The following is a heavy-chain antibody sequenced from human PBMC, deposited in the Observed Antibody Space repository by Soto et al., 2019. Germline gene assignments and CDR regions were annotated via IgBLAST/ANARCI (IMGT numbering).Heavy chain of an antibody. CDR1: GGSISSGGYS. Sequence: SETLSLNCAVSGGSISSGGYSWSWIRQPPGKGLEWIGYIYHSGSTYYNPSLKSRVTISVDRSKNQFSLKLSSVTAADTAVYYCACRRVTAILRTHWYFDLWGRGTLVTVSS. D-gene: IGHD2-21*02. J-gene: IGHJ2*01. V-gene: IGHV4-30-2*01. CDR2: IYHSGST. CDR3: ACRRVTAILRTHWYFDL.